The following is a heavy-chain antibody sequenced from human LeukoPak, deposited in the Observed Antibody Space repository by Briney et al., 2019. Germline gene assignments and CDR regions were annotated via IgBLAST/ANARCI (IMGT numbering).Heavy chain of an antibody. V-gene: IGHV4-59*10. CDR2: IHTSGST. CDR1: GGSFSGYY. D-gene: IGHD2-15*01. J-gene: IGHJ4*02. Sequence: MASETLSLTCAVYGGSFSGYYWSWIRQPPGKGLEWIGRIHTSGSTNYNPSLKSRVTMSVDMSKNKFSLKLSSVTAADTAVYYCARVICSGGSCRFDYWGQGTLVTVSS. CDR3: ARVICSGGSCRFDY.